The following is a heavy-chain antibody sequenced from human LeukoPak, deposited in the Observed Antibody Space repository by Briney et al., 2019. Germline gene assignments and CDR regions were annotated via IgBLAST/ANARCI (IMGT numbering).Heavy chain of an antibody. CDR3: ARENWNDLRIDY. J-gene: IGHJ4*02. CDR1: GGTFSSYA. CDR2: IIPVFGTA. D-gene: IGHD1-1*01. Sequence: SVKVSCKASGGTFSSYAISWVRQAPGQGLEWMGGIIPVFGTANYAQKFQGRVTITADESTSTAYMELSSLRSEDTAVYYCARENWNDLRIDYWGQGTLVTVSS. V-gene: IGHV1-69*01.